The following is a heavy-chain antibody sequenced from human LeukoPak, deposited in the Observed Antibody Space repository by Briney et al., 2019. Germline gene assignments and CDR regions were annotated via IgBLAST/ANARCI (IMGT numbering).Heavy chain of an antibody. CDR3: ARGHGWYDP. CDR2: IHTSGDT. V-gene: IGHV4-4*07. J-gene: IGHJ5*02. Sequence: KPSQTLSLTCTVSRGSIGLYYWSWIRQPAGKGLEWIGLIHTSGDTNYNPSLKSRVTISLDTPKNQFSLKLNSLTAADTAVYYCARGHGWYDPWGQGTLVTVSS. CDR1: RGSIGLYY.